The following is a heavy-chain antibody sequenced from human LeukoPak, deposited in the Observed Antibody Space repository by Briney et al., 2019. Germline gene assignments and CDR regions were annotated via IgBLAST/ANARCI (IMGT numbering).Heavy chain of an antibody. CDR3: AKSPTYDILTGYRGYGMDV. Sequence: GRSLRLSCAASGFTFDDYAMHWVRHAPGKGLEWVSGISWNSGSIGYADSVKGRFTISRDNAKNSLYLQMNSLRAEDTALYYCAKSPTYDILTGYRGYGMDVWGQGTTVTVSS. D-gene: IGHD3-9*01. CDR2: ISWNSGSI. J-gene: IGHJ6*02. CDR1: GFTFDDYA. V-gene: IGHV3-9*01.